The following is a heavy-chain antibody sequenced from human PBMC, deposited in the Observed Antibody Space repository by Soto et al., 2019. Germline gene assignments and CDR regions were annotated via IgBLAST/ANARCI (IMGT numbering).Heavy chain of an antibody. CDR2: ISSSSSTI. J-gene: IGHJ4*02. V-gene: IGHV3-48*01. Sequence: GGSLRLSCAASGFTFSSYSMNWVRQAPGKGLEWVSYISSSSSTIYYADSVKGRFTISRDNAKNSLYLQMNSLRAEDTAVYYCARDEWLRLNPFDYWGQGTLVTVSS. D-gene: IGHD5-12*01. CDR1: GFTFSSYS. CDR3: ARDEWLRLNPFDY.